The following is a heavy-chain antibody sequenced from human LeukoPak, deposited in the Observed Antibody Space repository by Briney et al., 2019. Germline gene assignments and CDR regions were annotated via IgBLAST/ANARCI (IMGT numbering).Heavy chain of an antibody. CDR2: ISYDGSNY. J-gene: IGHJ4*02. Sequence: GGSLRLSCTASGFTFSTYGMHWVRQAPGKGLEWVAFISYDGSNYYYAHSMKGRFTISRDNSKNTLYLQMNGLRPEDTAVYYCAKEPYTNSWGYYFDYWGQGTLVTVSS. D-gene: IGHD6-13*01. V-gene: IGHV3-30*18. CDR1: GFTFSTYG. CDR3: AKEPYTNSWGYYFDY.